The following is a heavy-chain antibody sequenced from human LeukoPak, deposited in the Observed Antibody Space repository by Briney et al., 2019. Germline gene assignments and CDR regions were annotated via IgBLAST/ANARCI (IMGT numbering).Heavy chain of an antibody. V-gene: IGHV3-23*01. CDR2: ISGSGGST. CDR1: EFTFSRYA. CDR3: ARVNSFPDFTNMDV. J-gene: IGHJ6*03. D-gene: IGHD3-16*01. Sequence: GGSLRLSCTASEFTFSRYAMSWVRHAPGKGLEWVSAISGSGGSTYYADSVKGRFTISRDNSKNTLYLQMNSLRAEDTAVYYCARVNSFPDFTNMDVWGKGTTVTVSS.